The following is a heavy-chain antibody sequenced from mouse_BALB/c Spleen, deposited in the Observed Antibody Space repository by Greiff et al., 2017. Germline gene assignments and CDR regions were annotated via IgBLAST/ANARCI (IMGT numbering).Heavy chain of an antibody. CDR3: ARVGLGDAMDY. CDR2: INPGSGGT. D-gene: IGHD4-1*01. CDR1: GYAFTNYL. V-gene: IGHV1-54*03. Sequence: QVQLKQSGAELVRPGTSVKVSCKASGYAFTNYLIEWVKQRPGQGLEWIGVINPGSGGTNYNEKFKGKATLTADKSSSTAYMQLSSLTSDDSAVYFCARVGLGDAMDYWGQGTSVTVSS. J-gene: IGHJ4*01.